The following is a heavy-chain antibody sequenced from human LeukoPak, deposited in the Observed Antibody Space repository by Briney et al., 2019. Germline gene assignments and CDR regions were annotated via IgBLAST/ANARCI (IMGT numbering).Heavy chain of an antibody. CDR1: GFTFSNYE. D-gene: IGHD1-26*01. CDR2: ISSSSSYI. Sequence: GGSLRLSCAPSGFTFSNYEMNWVRQAPGKGLEWVSSISSSSSYIYYADSVKGRFTISRDNAKNSLFLQMNSLRAEDTAVYFCARATWDPNYYYYMDVWGKGTTVTISS. J-gene: IGHJ6*03. V-gene: IGHV3-21*01. CDR3: ARATWDPNYYYYMDV.